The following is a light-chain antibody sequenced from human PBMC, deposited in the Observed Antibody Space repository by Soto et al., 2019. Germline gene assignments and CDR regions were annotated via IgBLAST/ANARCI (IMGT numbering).Light chain of an antibody. V-gene: IGLV1-44*01. CDR3: AAWDDSLNGRV. CDR2: SND. J-gene: IGLJ1*01. CDR1: SSNIGSRA. Sequence: QSVLTQPPSASGTPGQRVTISCSGSSSNIGSRAVNWYYQLPGTAPKLLIYSNDQRPSGVPDRFSGSKSGTSASLAISGLQSEDEADYYCAAWDDSLNGRVFGTGTKVTVL.